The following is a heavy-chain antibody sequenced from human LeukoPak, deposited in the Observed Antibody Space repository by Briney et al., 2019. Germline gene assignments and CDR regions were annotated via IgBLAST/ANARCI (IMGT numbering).Heavy chain of an antibody. Sequence: ASVKVSCKASGYTFTSFGISWVRQAPGQGLEWMGWISTYNGNTNYAQKLQGRVTMTTDTSTNRVYMDLRSLRSDDTAVYYCARDRAGSAWYTTFDYWGQGTLVTVSS. J-gene: IGHJ4*02. V-gene: IGHV1-18*01. D-gene: IGHD6-19*01. CDR3: ARDRAGSAWYTTFDY. CDR2: ISTYNGNT. CDR1: GYTFTSFG.